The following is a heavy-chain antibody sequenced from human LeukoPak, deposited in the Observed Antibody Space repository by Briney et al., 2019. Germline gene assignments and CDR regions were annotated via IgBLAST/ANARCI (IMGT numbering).Heavy chain of an antibody. CDR1: GFIFNNYA. V-gene: IGHV3-9*01. CDR3: AKDNRRHYTSGPNPDSLH. J-gene: IGHJ4*02. CDR2: ISWNSGSI. D-gene: IGHD6-19*01. Sequence: PGGSLRLSCAGSGFIFNNYAMHWVRQPPGEGLKWVSGISWNSGSIDYADSVKGRFTISRDNAKNSLYLQMNSLRVEDTAFYYCAKDNRRHYTSGPNPDSLHWGQGALVTVSS.